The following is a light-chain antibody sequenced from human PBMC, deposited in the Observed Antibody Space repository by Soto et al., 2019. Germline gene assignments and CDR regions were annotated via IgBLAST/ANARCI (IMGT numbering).Light chain of an antibody. Sequence: DIQMTQSPSSLSASVGDRVTITCRASQSISSYLNWYQQKPGKAPKLLIYAESSLQSGVTSRFSGSGSGTDFTLTISSLQPEDFATYYCQQSYSTPLYTFGQGTKLEIK. CDR1: QSISSY. V-gene: IGKV1-39*01. J-gene: IGKJ2*01. CDR3: QQSYSTPLYT. CDR2: AES.